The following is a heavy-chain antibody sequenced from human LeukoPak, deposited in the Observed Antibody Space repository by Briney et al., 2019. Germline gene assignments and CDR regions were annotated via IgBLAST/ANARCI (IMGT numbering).Heavy chain of an antibody. D-gene: IGHD3-10*02. CDR3: AELGITMIGGV. CDR2: INGNGDST. CDR1: GFTFSNYA. V-gene: IGHV3-23*01. J-gene: IGHJ6*04. Sequence: GGSLRLSCATSGFTFSNYAMNWVRQAPGKGLEWVSAINGNGDSTYYADSVKGRFTISRDNSKNTLYLQVNSLRAEDTAVYYCAELGITMIGGVWGKGTTVTISS.